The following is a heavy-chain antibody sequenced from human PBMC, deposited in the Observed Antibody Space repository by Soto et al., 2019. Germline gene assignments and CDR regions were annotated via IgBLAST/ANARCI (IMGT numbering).Heavy chain of an antibody. Sequence: PSETLSLTCTVSGGSISSSSYYWGWIRQPPGKGLEWIGSIYYSGSTYYNPSLKSRVTISVDTSKNQFSLKLSSVTAADTAVYYCARLGCGGGSCYYFDYWGQGTLVTVSS. CDR1: GGSISSSSYY. CDR2: IYYSGST. V-gene: IGHV4-39*01. D-gene: IGHD2-15*01. CDR3: ARLGCGGGSCYYFDY. J-gene: IGHJ4*02.